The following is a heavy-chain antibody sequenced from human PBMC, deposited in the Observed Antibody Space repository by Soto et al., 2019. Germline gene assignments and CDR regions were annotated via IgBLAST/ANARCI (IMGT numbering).Heavy chain of an antibody. CDR2: IFSDNER. J-gene: IGHJ6*01. Sequence: QVTLKESGPVLVKPTETLTLTCTVSGFSLTTGRMGVSWIRQSPGKALEWLAHIFSDNERSYSTSMQGRLTIAKDSSGSQVFLSRTHIDPVDSGTYYCVRGNADSFQFFSGMDVWWQGTTVTVAS. V-gene: IGHV2-26*01. CDR1: GFSLTTGRMG. D-gene: IGHD4-17*01. CDR3: VRGNADSFQFFSGMDV.